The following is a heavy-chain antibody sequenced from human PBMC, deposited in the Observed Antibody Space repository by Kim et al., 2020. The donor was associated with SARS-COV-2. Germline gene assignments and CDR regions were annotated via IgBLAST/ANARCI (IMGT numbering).Heavy chain of an antibody. CDR1: GFTFSSYA. Sequence: GSLRLSCAASGFTFSSYAMSWVRQAPGKGLEWVSAISGGGGSTYYADSVKGRFTISRDNSKNTLYLQMNSLRAEDTAVYYCAKDDQCSTTSCYATFDYWGQGTLVTVSS. CDR3: AKDDQCSTTSCYATFDY. J-gene: IGHJ4*02. V-gene: IGHV3-23*01. CDR2: ISGGGGST. D-gene: IGHD2-2*01.